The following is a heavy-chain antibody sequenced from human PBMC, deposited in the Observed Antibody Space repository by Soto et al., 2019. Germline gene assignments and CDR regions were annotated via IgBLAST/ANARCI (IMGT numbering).Heavy chain of an antibody. J-gene: IGHJ5*02. CDR3: ASSQEIIAAPHWFDP. V-gene: IGHV4-59*01. D-gene: IGHD6-6*01. CDR2: IYYSGST. Sequence: PSETLSLTCTFSGCSISSYYWSWIRHPPGKGLEWIGYIYYSGSTNYNPSLKSRVTISVDTSKNQFSLKLSSVTAADTAVYYCASSQEIIAAPHWFDPWGQGTLVTVSS. CDR1: GCSISSYY.